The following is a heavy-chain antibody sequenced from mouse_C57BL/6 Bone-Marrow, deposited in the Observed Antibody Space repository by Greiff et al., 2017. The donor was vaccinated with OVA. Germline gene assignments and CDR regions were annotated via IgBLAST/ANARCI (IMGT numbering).Heavy chain of an antibody. CDR1: GYSFTSYY. V-gene: IGHV1-66*01. D-gene: IGHD4-1*01. Sequence: VKVVESGPELVKPGASVKISCKASGYSFTSYYIHWVKQRPGQGLEWIGWIYPGSGNTKYNEKFKGKATLTADTSSSTAYMQLSSLTSEDSAVYYCARGTGTYFDYWGQGTTLTVSS. J-gene: IGHJ2*01. CDR3: ARGTGTYFDY. CDR2: IYPGSGNT.